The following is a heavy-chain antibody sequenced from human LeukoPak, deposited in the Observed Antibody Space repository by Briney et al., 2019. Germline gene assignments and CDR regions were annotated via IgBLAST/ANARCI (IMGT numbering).Heavy chain of an antibody. J-gene: IGHJ4*02. CDR1: GFPFSTYW. V-gene: IGHV3-7*01. D-gene: IGHD5-18*01. CDR3: ARDPGYGLDY. CDR2: IKQDGSVK. Sequence: GGSLRLSCAASGFPFSTYWMTWVRQAPGKGLEWVANIKQDGSVKYYVDSVKGRFTISRDNAKNSLYLRMNSLRAEDTAVYYCARDPGYGLDYWGQGTLVTVSS.